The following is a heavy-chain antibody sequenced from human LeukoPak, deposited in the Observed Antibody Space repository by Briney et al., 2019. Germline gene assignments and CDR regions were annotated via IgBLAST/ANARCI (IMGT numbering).Heavy chain of an antibody. CDR2: MNPNSGNT. Sequence: ASVKVSYKASRYTFTSYDTNWVRQATGQGLEWMEWMNPNSGNTGYAQKFQGRVTMTRNTSISTAYMELSSLRSEDTAVYYCARVARRCGSTSCYLLSYWGQGTLVTVSS. CDR1: RYTFTSYD. V-gene: IGHV1-8*01. D-gene: IGHD2-2*01. J-gene: IGHJ4*02. CDR3: ARVARRCGSTSCYLLSY.